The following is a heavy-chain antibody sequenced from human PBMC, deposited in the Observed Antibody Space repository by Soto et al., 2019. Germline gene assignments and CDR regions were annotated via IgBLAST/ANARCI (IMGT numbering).Heavy chain of an antibody. CDR3: ARDPSREYYFDY. CDR1: GFTVSSNY. CDR2: IYSGGST. J-gene: IGHJ4*02. Sequence: GGSLRLSCAASGFTVSSNYMSWVRQAPGKGLEWVSVIYSGGSTYYADSVKGRFTISRDNSKNTLYLQMNSLRAEDTAVYYCARDPSREYYFDYWGQGTLVTVSS. V-gene: IGHV3-53*01.